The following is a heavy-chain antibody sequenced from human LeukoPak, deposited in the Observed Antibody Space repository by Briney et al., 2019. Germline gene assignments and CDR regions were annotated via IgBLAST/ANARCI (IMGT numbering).Heavy chain of an antibody. CDR2: ISPNSGGT. J-gene: IGHJ5*02. Sequence: ASVKVSCKXSGYTFTCYYMHWVRQAPGQGLEWMGWISPNSGGTNYSQKFQGRVTMTRATSISTAYMELSRLRSDATAVYYCARDTVVVVAVSSPLTWFDPWGQGNLVTVSS. V-gene: IGHV1-2*02. CDR3: ARDTVVVVAVSSPLTWFDP. D-gene: IGHD2-15*01. CDR1: GYTFTCYY.